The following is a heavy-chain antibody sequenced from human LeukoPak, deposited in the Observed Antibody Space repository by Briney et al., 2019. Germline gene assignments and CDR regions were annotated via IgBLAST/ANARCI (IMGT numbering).Heavy chain of an antibody. Sequence: ASVKVSCKASGGTFSSYAINWVRQAPGQGLEWMGGIIPIFGTANYAQKFQGRGTITTDESTSTAYMELSSLRSEDPAVYYCARVLTIFGVSNWFDPWGQGTLVTVSS. D-gene: IGHD3-3*01. CDR1: GGTFSSYA. J-gene: IGHJ5*02. CDR3: ARVLTIFGVSNWFDP. V-gene: IGHV1-69*05. CDR2: IIPIFGTA.